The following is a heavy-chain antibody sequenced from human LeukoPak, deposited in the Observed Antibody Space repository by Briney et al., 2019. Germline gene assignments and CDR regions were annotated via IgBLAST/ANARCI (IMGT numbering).Heavy chain of an antibody. D-gene: IGHD3-3*01. Sequence: GASVKVSGKASGYTFTGYYMHWVRQAPGQGLEWMGWINPNSGGTNYAQKFQGRVTMTRDTSISTAYMELSRLRSDDTAVYYCARAADYDFWSGYYGTDAFDIWGQGTMVTVSS. J-gene: IGHJ3*02. CDR3: ARAADYDFWSGYYGTDAFDI. V-gene: IGHV1-2*02. CDR1: GYTFTGYY. CDR2: INPNSGGT.